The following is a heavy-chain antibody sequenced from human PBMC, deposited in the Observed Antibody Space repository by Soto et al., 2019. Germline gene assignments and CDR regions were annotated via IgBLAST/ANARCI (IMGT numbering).Heavy chain of an antibody. CDR1: GFGFSSFG. Sequence: QVQLVESGGGVVQPGRSLRLSCAASGFGFSSFGMHWVRQAPGKGLEWVAMIWHDGINKYYVDSVKGRFTISRDNSESKLYLQMNSLRAEDTAVYYCAREGRAFFDYWGQGTLVTVSS. V-gene: IGHV3-33*01. J-gene: IGHJ4*02. D-gene: IGHD3-3*02. CDR2: IWHDGINK. CDR3: AREGRAFFDY.